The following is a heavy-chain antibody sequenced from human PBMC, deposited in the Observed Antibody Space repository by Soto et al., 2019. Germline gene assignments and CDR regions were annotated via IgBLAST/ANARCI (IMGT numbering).Heavy chain of an antibody. CDR3: AKPPIIGPLPYYYFDY. V-gene: IGHV3-23*01. CDR2: ISGSGGST. Sequence: GGSLRLSCAASGFTFSSYAMSWVRQAPGKGLEWVSAISGSGGSTYYADSVKGRFTISRDNSKNTLYLQMNSLRAEDTAVYYCAKPPIIGPLPYYYFDYWGQGTLVTVSS. D-gene: IGHD2-2*02. CDR1: GFTFSSYA. J-gene: IGHJ4*02.